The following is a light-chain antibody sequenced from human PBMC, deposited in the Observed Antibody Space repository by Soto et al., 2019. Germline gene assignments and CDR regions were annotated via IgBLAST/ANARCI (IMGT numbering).Light chain of an antibody. CDR1: QSISSY. CDR3: QHSYSTPVYT. V-gene: IGKV1-39*01. J-gene: IGKJ2*01. Sequence: DIQMTQSPSSLSASVGDRVNITCRASQSISSYLNWYQQKPGKAPKLLIYAASSLQSGVPSRFSGSGSGTDFTLTISSLQPEDFATYYCQHSYSTPVYTFGQGTKLEIK. CDR2: AAS.